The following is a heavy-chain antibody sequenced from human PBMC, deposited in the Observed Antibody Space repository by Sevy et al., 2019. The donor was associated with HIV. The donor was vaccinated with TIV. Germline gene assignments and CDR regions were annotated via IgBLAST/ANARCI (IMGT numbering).Heavy chain of an antibody. J-gene: IGHJ6*02. CDR1: GFTVSSNY. Sequence: GGSLRLSCAASGFTVSSNYMSWVRQAPGKGLEWVSVIYSGGSTYYADSVKDRFSISRDNSKNTLYLQMSSLRAEDTAVYYCARDSPMTTVVTVGYYGMDVWGQGTTVTVSS. CDR3: ARDSPMTTVVTVGYYGMDV. D-gene: IGHD4-17*01. V-gene: IGHV3-66*01. CDR2: IYSGGST.